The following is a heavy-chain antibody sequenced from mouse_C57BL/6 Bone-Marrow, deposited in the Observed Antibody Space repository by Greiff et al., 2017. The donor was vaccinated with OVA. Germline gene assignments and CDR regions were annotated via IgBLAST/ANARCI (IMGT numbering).Heavy chain of an antibody. J-gene: IGHJ2*01. CDR1: GYAFTNYL. CDR2: INPGSGGT. V-gene: IGHV1-54*01. D-gene: IGHD1-1*01. Sequence: VQLQQSGAELVRPGTSVKVSCKASGYAFTNYLIEWVKQRPGQGLEWIGVINPGSGGTNYNEKFKGKATLTADKSSSTAYMQLSSLTSEDSAVYFCARSFYYYGSSPYFDYWGQGTTLTVSS. CDR3: ARSFYYYGSSPYFDY.